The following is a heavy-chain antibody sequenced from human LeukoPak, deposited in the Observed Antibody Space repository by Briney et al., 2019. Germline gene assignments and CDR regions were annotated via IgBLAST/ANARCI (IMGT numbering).Heavy chain of an antibody. CDR3: VRYHDYGRHLDY. J-gene: IGHJ4*02. CDR2: IWNDGSDQ. Sequence: GRSLRLSCVASGFTFSSYGMHWVRQAPGKGLEWVAVIWNDGSDQYYADSVKGRFTISRDNSQNTLSLQMNGLRAEDTAVYYCVRYHDYGRHLDYWGQGTLVTVSS. V-gene: IGHV3-33*01. D-gene: IGHD4-17*01. CDR1: GFTFSSYG.